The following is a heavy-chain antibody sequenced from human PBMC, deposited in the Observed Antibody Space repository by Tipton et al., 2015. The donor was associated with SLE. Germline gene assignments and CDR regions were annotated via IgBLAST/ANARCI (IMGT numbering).Heavy chain of an antibody. D-gene: IGHD1-26*01. Sequence: TLSLTCTVSGGSISSYYWSWIRQPPGKQLEWIGYVYYSGNINYNPSLKSRVTISVDTSQNQFSLKLNSVTAADTAVYYCARSALSGSYYWFDPWGQGSLVTVSS. CDR1: GGSISSYY. J-gene: IGHJ5*02. V-gene: IGHV4-59*01. CDR2: VYYSGNI. CDR3: ARSALSGSYYWFDP.